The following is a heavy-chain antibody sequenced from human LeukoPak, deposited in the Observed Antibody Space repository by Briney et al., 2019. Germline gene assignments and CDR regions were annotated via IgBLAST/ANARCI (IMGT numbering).Heavy chain of an antibody. D-gene: IGHD2-15*01. CDR1: GFTFTNYY. Sequence: VASVKVSCKASGFTFTNYYMHWVRQAPGQGLEWMGIINPSGSSTSYAQKFQGRVTMTRDTSTSTVYMELSSLRSEDTAIYYCARDNSGGSTWWFDPWGQGTLVTVSS. J-gene: IGHJ5*02. CDR3: ARDNSGGSTWWFDP. CDR2: INPSGSST. V-gene: IGHV1-46*01.